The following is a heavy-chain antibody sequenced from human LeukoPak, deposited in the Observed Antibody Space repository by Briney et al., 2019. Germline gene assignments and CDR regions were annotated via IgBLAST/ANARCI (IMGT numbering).Heavy chain of an antibody. D-gene: IGHD3-10*01. J-gene: IGHJ4*02. Sequence: ASVKVSCKASGYRFTGYYMHWVRHAPGQGLEWMGWINPNSGDTNYAQKFQGRVTMTRDTSISTAYMELSRLRSDDTAVYYCARLSVAPDTMVRGNQDYWGQGTLVTVSS. CDR1: GYRFTGYY. CDR2: INPNSGDT. CDR3: ARLSVAPDTMVRGNQDY. V-gene: IGHV1-2*02.